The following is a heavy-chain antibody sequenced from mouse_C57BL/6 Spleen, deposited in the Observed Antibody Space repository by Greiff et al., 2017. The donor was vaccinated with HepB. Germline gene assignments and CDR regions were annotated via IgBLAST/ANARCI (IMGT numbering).Heavy chain of an antibody. CDR3: TRCGYYDGYLGYFDV. CDR1: GYTFTDYE. D-gene: IGHD2-3*01. J-gene: IGHJ1*03. V-gene: IGHV1-15*01. Sequence: QVQLQQSGAELVRPGASVTLSCKASGYTFTDYEMHWVKQTTVHGLEWIGAIDPETGGTAYNQKFKGKAILTADKSSSTAYMELRSLTSEDSAVYYCTRCGYYDGYLGYFDVWGTGTTVTVSS. CDR2: IDPETGGT.